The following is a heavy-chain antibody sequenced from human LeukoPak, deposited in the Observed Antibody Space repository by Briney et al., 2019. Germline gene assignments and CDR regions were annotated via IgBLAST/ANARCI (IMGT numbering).Heavy chain of an antibody. J-gene: IGHJ4*02. CDR3: ARVHSTTVVTSFDY. CDR1: GGSFSGYY. D-gene: IGHD4-23*01. Sequence: PSETLSLTCAVYGGSFSGYYWSWIRQPPGKGLEWIGEINHSGSTNYNPSLKSRVTISVDTSKNQFSLKLSSVTAADTAVYYCARVHSTTVVTSFDYWGQGTLVTVSS. CDR2: INHSGST. V-gene: IGHV4-34*01.